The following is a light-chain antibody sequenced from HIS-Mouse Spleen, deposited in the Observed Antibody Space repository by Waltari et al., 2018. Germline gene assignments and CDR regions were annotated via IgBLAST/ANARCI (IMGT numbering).Light chain of an antibody. CDR3: AAWDDSLSGVV. CDR2: RNN. Sequence: QSVLTQPPSASGTPGQRVTISCSGSSSNIGSNYVYWYQQLPGTAPKLLIYRNNQRHSGAPDRFSGSKSGTSASLAISGLRSEDEADYYCAAWDDSLSGVVFGGGTKLTVL. J-gene: IGLJ2*01. CDR1: SSNIGSNY. V-gene: IGLV1-47*01.